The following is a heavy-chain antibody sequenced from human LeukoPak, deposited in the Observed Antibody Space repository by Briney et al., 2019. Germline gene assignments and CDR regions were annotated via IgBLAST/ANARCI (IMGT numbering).Heavy chain of an antibody. CDR3: AREGTAGTNLNWFDP. J-gene: IGHJ5*02. CDR2: ISYSGST. V-gene: IGHV4-59*01. CDR1: GASISGYY. D-gene: IGHD1-1*01. Sequence: SETLSLTCTVSGASISGYYWSWIRQPPGKGLEWIGYISYSGSTNFNPSLKSRVTISVDTSKNQFSLKLSSVTAADTAVYYCAREGTAGTNLNWFDPWGQGTLVTVSS.